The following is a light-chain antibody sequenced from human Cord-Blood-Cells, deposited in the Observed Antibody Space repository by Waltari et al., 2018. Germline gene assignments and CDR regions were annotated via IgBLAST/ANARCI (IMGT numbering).Light chain of an antibody. Sequence: DIQMTQSPSSLSASVGDRVTITFRASQSISSYLNWYQQKPGKAPKLLIYAASSLQSGVPSRFSGSGAGTDFPLTISSLQPEDFATYYCQQSYSTPCTFGQGTKLEIK. V-gene: IGKV1-39*01. CDR2: AAS. CDR1: QSISSY. J-gene: IGKJ2*02. CDR3: QQSYSTPCT.